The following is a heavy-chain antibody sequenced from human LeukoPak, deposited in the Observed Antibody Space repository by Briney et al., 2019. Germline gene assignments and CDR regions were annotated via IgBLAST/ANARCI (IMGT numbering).Heavy chain of an antibody. CDR1: GYSISSSSYY. CDR3: AGTGDLWY. D-gene: IGHD7-27*01. CDR2: IYYSGGT. J-gene: IGHJ4*02. Sequence: PSETLSLTCTVSGYSISSSSYYWGWIRQPPGKGLEWIGSIYYSGGTYYNPSLKSRVTISVDTSKNQFSLKLSSVTAADTAVYYCAGTGDLWYWGQGTLVTVSS. V-gene: IGHV4-39*01.